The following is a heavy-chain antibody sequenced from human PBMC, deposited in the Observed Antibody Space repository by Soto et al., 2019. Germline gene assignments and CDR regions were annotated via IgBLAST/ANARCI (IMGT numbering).Heavy chain of an antibody. D-gene: IGHD4-17*01. J-gene: IGHJ6*02. CDR2: IWYDGSNK. V-gene: IGHV3-33*01. CDR1: GFTFSSYG. Sequence: PGGSLRLSCAASGFTFSSYGMHWVRQAPGKGLEWVAVIWYDGSNKYYADSVKGRFTISRDNSKNTLYLQMNSLRAEDTAVYYCARGGTTYGVYYYYGMDVWGQGTTVTV. CDR3: ARGGTTYGVYYYYGMDV.